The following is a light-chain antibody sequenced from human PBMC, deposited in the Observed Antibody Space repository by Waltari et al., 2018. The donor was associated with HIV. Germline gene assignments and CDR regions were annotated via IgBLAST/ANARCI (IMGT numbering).Light chain of an antibody. V-gene: IGKV3-11*01. J-gene: IGKJ4*01. Sequence: EIVLTQSPATLSLSPGDRATLSCRANQTVYPFLVWYQQKPGQAPRLLVYDASKRATAISPRFSGSGSGTDFTLTISSLEPEDFALYFCQQRHSWPPTFGGGTRVDI. CDR3: QQRHSWPPT. CDR2: DAS. CDR1: QTVYPF.